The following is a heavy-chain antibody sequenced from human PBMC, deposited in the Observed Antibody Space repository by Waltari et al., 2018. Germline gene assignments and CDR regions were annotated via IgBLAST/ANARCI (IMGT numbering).Heavy chain of an antibody. Sequence: QLQLQESGPGLVKPSETLSLTCTVSGGSISSSSYYWGWIRQPPGKGLEWIGNIYYSGNTYYNSSLKSRVSISVDTSKNQFSLMLSSVTAADTAVYYCARLSWTTMTAFGYWGQGTLVTVSS. CDR3: ARLSWTTMTAFGY. J-gene: IGHJ4*02. V-gene: IGHV4-39*01. CDR2: IYYSGNT. CDR1: GGSISSSSYY. D-gene: IGHD4-4*01.